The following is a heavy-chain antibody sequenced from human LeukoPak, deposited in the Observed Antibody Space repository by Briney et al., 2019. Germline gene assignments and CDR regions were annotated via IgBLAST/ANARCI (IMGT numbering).Heavy chain of an antibody. V-gene: IGHV3-23*01. Sequence: PGGSLRLSCAASGFTFSSYAMSWVRQAPGKGLEWVSAISSNTGRTYYADSVKGRFTISRDNSKNTLYLQMNSLRAEDTAVYYCAKRVQRWGYNFDYWGQGTLVTVSS. CDR1: GFTFSSYA. J-gene: IGHJ4*02. D-gene: IGHD5-24*01. CDR2: ISSNTGRT. CDR3: AKRVQRWGYNFDY.